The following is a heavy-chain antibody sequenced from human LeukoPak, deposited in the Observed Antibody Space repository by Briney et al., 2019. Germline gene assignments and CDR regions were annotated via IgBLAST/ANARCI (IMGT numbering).Heavy chain of an antibody. CDR1: XFTFSSYA. V-gene: IGHV3-23*01. J-gene: IGHJ4*02. D-gene: IGHD1/OR15-1a*01. CDR3: AKTGTTTMYYFDY. Sequence: PGGSLXXXXXAXXFTFSSYAXSWVRQAPGKGLEXVSAISCSGGSTYYADSVKGGFTISRDNYKKRLYMQMKSLRAEDKAVYYCAKTGTTTMYYFDYWGQGTLVTVSS. CDR2: ISCSGGST.